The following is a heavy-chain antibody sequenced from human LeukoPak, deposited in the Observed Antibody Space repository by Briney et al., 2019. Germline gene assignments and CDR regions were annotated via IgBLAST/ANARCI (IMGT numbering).Heavy chain of an antibody. CDR1: GGSISSSSYY. Sequence: PSETLSLTCTVSGGSISSSSYYWGWIRQPPGKGLEWIGSIYYSGSTYYNPSLKSRVTISVDTSKNQFSLKLSSVTAADTAVYYCARDHRDAAYYYDSSGYIYYFDYWGQGTLVTVSS. CDR3: ARDHRDAAYYYDSSGYIYYFDY. CDR2: IYYSGST. D-gene: IGHD3-22*01. J-gene: IGHJ4*02. V-gene: IGHV4-39*07.